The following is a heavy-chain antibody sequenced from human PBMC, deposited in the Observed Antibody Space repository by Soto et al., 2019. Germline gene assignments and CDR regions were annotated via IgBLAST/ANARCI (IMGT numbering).Heavy chain of an antibody. CDR3: AREHDDWSAYSFDF. CDR2: IIPIFGTA. V-gene: IGHV1-69*05. D-gene: IGHD3-3*01. J-gene: IGHJ4*02. CDR1: GGTFSSYA. Sequence: SVKVSCKASGGTFSSYAISWVRQAPGQGLEWMGGIIPIFGTANYAQKFQGRVTITRDTSASTAYMELNGLTSDDTAIYYCAREHDDWSAYSFDFWGQGTLVTVSS.